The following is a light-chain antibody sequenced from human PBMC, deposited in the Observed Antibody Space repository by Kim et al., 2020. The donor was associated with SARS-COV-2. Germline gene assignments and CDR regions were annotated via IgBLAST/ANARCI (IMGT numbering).Light chain of an antibody. Sequence: QLVLTQSPSASASLGASVKLTCTLSSGHSSYAIAWHQQQPEKGPRYLMKLNSDGSHSKGDGIPDRFSGSSSGAERYLTISSLQSEVEADYYCQTWGTGIQGVFGGGTQLTVL. J-gene: IGLJ3*02. CDR2: LNSDGSH. V-gene: IGLV4-69*01. CDR3: QTWGTGIQGV. CDR1: SGHSSYA.